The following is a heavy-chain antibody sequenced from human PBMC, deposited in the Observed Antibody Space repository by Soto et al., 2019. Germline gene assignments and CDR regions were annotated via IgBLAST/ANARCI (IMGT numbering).Heavy chain of an antibody. CDR3: AAGGGLPRYS. J-gene: IGHJ4*02. CDR1: GGSISSGGYS. Sequence: QLQLQESGSGLVKPSQTLSLTCAVSGGSISSGGYSWSWIRQPPGKGLEWIGYIYHSGSTYYNPSLTSRGTRSVARSKNQFSLKLSSVTAADTAVYSCAAGGGLPRYSWGQGTLVPVSS. V-gene: IGHV4-30-2*01. CDR2: IYHSGST. D-gene: IGHD5-12*01.